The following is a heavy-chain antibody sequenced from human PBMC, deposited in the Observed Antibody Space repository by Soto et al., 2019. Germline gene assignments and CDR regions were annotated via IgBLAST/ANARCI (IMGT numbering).Heavy chain of an antibody. CDR3: TRDLDVLGKIVVVPAALSYYYYMDV. Sequence: GGSLRLSCTASGFTFGDYAMSWFRQAPGKGLEWVGFIRSKAYGGTTEYAASGKGRFTISRDDSKSIAYLQMNSLKTEDTAVYYCTRDLDVLGKIVVVPAALSYYYYMDVWGKGTTVTVSS. CDR2: IRSKAYGGTT. D-gene: IGHD2-2*01. CDR1: GFTFGDYA. J-gene: IGHJ6*03. V-gene: IGHV3-49*03.